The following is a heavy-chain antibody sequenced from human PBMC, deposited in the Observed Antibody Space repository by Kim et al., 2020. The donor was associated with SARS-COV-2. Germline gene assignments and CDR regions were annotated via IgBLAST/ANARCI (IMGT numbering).Heavy chain of an antibody. J-gene: IGHJ4*02. CDR3: ASYCSGGSCLDY. Sequence: YAQKCQGRVTMTRNTSISTAYMELSSLRSEDTAVYYCASYCSGGSCLDYWGQGTLVTVSS. D-gene: IGHD2-15*01. V-gene: IGHV1-8*01.